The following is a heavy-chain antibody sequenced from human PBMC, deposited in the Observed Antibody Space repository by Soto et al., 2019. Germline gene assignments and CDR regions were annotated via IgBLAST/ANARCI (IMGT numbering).Heavy chain of an antibody. Sequence: QVQLVQSGAEVKKPGASVKVSCKASGYTFITYGVSWVRQAPGQGLDWLGWISTYNGNTRYAERLQGRVTMTTDTTTNTAYMGLRNLRSEDTAVYYCARGPTDYYDNSANYFLDYWGQGTLVTVSS. CDR3: ARGPTDYYDNSANYFLDY. V-gene: IGHV1-18*01. CDR2: ISTYNGNT. D-gene: IGHD3-22*01. CDR1: GYTFITYG. J-gene: IGHJ4*02.